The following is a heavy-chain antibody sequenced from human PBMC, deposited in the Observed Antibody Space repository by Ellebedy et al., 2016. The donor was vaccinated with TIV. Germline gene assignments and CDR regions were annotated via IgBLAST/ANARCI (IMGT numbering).Heavy chain of an antibody. J-gene: IGHJ6*02. CDR3: ARDQGEWLRHNGMDV. Sequence: SLKISCTASGFTFDDYGMHWVRQAPGKGLEWVSGISWHSGNINYADSVKGRFTISRDNAKNSLYLQMSSLRAEDTAVYYCARDQGEWLRHNGMDVWGQGTTVTVSS. CDR2: ISWHSGNI. D-gene: IGHD3-10*01. V-gene: IGHV3-9*01. CDR1: GFTFDDYG.